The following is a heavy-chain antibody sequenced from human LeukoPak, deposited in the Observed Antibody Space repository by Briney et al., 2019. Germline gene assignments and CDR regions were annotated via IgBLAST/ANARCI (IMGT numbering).Heavy chain of an antibody. CDR3: ARVPLYDASGHYYPH. D-gene: IGHD3-22*01. J-gene: IGHJ1*01. CDR2: INAGNGNT. V-gene: IGHV1-3*01. Sequence: ASVKVSCKPSGYTFTNYGTHWVRQAPRQSPEWMGWINAGNGNTKSSQTFQDRVTLTRDTSASTAYMELNSLSSEDTAVYYCARVPLYDASGHYYPHWGQGTLVTVSS. CDR1: GYTFTNYG.